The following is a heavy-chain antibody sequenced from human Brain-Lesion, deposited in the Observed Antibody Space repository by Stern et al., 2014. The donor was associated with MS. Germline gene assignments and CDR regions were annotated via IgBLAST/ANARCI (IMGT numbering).Heavy chain of an antibody. V-gene: IGHV3-9*01. CDR1: GFTFDDYA. J-gene: IGHJ4*02. D-gene: IGHD1-14*01. CDR3: ARDITGSSAYFAY. Sequence: EVQLVQSGGDLVQPGRSLRLSCAAFGFTFDDYAMHWVRQAPGKGLEWVAGISWNIGTTGYAESVKGRVTTSRGKSYSSMYLPMNSLRPEDTALYYCARDITGSSAYFAYWGQGTLVTVAS. CDR2: ISWNIGTT.